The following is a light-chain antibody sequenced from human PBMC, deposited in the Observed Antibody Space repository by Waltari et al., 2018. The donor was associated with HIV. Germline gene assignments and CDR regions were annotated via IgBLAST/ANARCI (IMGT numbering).Light chain of an antibody. CDR3: AVWDDRLSGRL. Sequence: QSVLAQPRSVSGTHGQTVNISCSGSTSNVRTNYVSWYQQVTGVAPKLLIYRNNQRPSGVPDRFSGSKSGTSASLAISGLRTEDEAEYYCAVWDDRLSGRLFGGGTKVTVL. J-gene: IGLJ2*01. CDR1: TSNVRTNY. V-gene: IGLV1-47*01. CDR2: RNN.